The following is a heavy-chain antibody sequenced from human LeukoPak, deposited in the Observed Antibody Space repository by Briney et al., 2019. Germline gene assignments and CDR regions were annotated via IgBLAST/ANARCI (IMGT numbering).Heavy chain of an antibody. CDR3: ATDLNTVTFDY. J-gene: IGHJ4*02. V-gene: IGHV1-24*01. CDR1: GYTFADYF. D-gene: IGHD4-17*01. CDR2: FDPEDGET. Sequence: ASVKVSCKTSGYTFADYFIHWVRQAPGQGLEWMGGFDPEDGETIYAQKFRGRVTMTEDTSTDTAYMELSSLRSEDTAVYYCATDLNTVTFDYWGQGTLVTVSS.